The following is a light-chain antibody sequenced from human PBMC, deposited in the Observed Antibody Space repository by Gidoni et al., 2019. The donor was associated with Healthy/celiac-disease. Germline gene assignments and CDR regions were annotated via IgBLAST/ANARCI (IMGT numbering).Light chain of an antibody. CDR2: AAT. J-gene: IGKJ5*01. Sequence: DIHMTQSPFSVSASVGDRVTIICRASQGISSWLAWYQQKPGEAPKLLIYAATSLQSGVPSRFSGSGSGKNFTLTISSLQAEDFATYYWQQANSLPITFGQGTRLEIK. V-gene: IGKV1-12*01. CDR3: QQANSLPIT. CDR1: QGISSW.